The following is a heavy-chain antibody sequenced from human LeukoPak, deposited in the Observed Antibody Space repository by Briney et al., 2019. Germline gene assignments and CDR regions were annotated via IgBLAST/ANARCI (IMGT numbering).Heavy chain of an antibody. J-gene: IGHJ4*02. CDR1: GDSITYYH. Sequence: SETLSLTCTVSGDSITYYHWTWIRQPPGKALEWIGDIYPGGTTRYNPSLRSRTTISVDTSKNQFSLKLSSVTAADTAVYYWGKHLHGVAESGFDYWAREPWSPSPQ. D-gene: IGHD1-26*01. V-gene: IGHV4-4*09. CDR3: GKHLHGVAESGFDY. CDR2: IYPGGTT.